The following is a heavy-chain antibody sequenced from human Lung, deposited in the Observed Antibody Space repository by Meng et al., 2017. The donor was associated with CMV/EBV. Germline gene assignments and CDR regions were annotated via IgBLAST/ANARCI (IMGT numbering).Heavy chain of an antibody. D-gene: IGHD2-15*01. J-gene: IGHJ5*02. CDR2: MNPNSGNT. V-gene: IGHV1-8*01. CDR1: VYPFTRYD. CDR3: ARGYCSGGSCPVFDP. Sequence: SGVKKPWPSVKVSCKVSVYPFTRYDINWGRQATGQGLEWMGWMNPNSGNTGYAQKFQGRVTMTRNTSISTAYMELSSLRSEDTAVYYCARGYCSGGSCPVFDPWGQGTLVTVSS.